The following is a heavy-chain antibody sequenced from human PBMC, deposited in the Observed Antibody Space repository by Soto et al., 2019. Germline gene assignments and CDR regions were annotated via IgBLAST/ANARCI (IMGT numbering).Heavy chain of an antibody. V-gene: IGHV3-49*04. CDR2: IRNKAYGGTT. D-gene: IGHD3-3*01. J-gene: IGHJ4*02. CDR1: GFTFGDYA. Sequence: EVQLVESGGGLVQPGRSLRLSCTASGFTFGDYAMSWVRQAPGKGLEWVGFIRNKAYGGTTEYAASVKGRFTISRDDSKSIAYLQMNSLKTEDTAMYYCTTQYDFWSERGYWGQGTLVTVSS. CDR3: TTQYDFWSERGY.